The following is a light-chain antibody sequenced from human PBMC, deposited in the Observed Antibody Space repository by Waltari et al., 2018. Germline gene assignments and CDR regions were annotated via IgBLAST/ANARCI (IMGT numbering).Light chain of an antibody. V-gene: IGKV1-33*01. CDR1: QDISNY. J-gene: IGKJ4*01. CDR3: QQYASLPT. CDR2: DAS. Sequence: DIQMTQSPSSLSASVGDRVTITCQASQDISNYLSWYQLKPGIAPKILIFDASSLETGVPSRFSGSGSGTDVTFTINSLQPEDIGTYYCQQYASLPTFGGGTKVEI.